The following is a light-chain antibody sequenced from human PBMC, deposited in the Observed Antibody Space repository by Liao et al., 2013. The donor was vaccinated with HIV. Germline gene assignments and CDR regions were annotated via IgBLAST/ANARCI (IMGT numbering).Light chain of an antibody. CDR2: DDN. V-gene: IGLV3-21*01. J-gene: IGLJ3*02. CDR1: NIGSKS. Sequence: SYELTQPASVSVAPGKTARITCGGNNIGSKSVHWYQQKPGQAPVLVIYDDNDRPSGIPERFSGSNSGNTATLTVSRVEAGDEADYYCQVWDTSSDHWVFGGGTKLIVL. CDR3: QVWDTSSDHWV.